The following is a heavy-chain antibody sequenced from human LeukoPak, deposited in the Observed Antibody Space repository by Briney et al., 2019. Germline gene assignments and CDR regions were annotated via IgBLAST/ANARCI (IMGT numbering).Heavy chain of an antibody. Sequence: GGSLRLSCAASGFTFSSHWMHWVRQAPGKGLVWVSRINSDGSSISYADSVKGRFTISRDNAKNTLYLQMNSLRADDTAVYYCARGASGGWYAIDYWGQGTLVTVSS. J-gene: IGHJ4*02. CDR1: GFTFSSHW. CDR2: INSDGSSI. V-gene: IGHV3-74*01. CDR3: ARGASGGWYAIDY. D-gene: IGHD6-19*01.